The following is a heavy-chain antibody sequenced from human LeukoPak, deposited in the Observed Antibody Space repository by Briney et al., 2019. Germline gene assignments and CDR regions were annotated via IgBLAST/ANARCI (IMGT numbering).Heavy chain of an antibody. D-gene: IGHD2-15*01. CDR3: ARGGYCSGGSCQRGAFDI. Sequence: ASVKVSCKASGYIFTSYAMNWVRQAPGQGLEWMGWINTNTGNPTYAQGFTGRFVFSLDTSVSTAYLQISSLKAEDTAVYYCARGGYCSGGSCQRGAFDIWGQGTMVTVSS. J-gene: IGHJ3*02. CDR2: INTNTGNP. CDR1: GYIFTSYA. V-gene: IGHV7-4-1*02.